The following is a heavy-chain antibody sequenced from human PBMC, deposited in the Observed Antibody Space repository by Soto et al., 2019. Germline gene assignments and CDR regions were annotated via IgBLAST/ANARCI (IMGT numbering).Heavy chain of an antibody. Sequence: QVQLVESGGGVVQPGRSLRLSCAASGFTFSSYGMHWVRQAPGKGLEWVAVISYDGNNKYYADSVKGRFTISRDSSKNTMFLHMNSLRAEDTAVYYSAKDWGDIEVVPGAVTEYWGHGTLVTVSS. J-gene: IGHJ4*01. CDR1: GFTFSSYG. V-gene: IGHV3-30*18. CDR3: AKDWGDIEVVPGAVTEY. CDR2: ISYDGNNK. D-gene: IGHD2-2*01.